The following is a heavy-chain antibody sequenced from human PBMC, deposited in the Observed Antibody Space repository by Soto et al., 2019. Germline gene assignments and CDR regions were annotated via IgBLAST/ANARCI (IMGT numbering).Heavy chain of an antibody. CDR3: ARRDDYGGWYFDL. V-gene: IGHV4-59*08. Sequence: QVQLQESGPGLVKPSETLSLTCTVSGGSISSYYWSWIRQPPGKGLEWIGYIYYSGSTNYNPSLKSRVTISVDTSKNQFSLKLSSVTAADTAVYYCARRDDYGGWYFDLRGRGTLVTVSS. D-gene: IGHD4-17*01. CDR2: IYYSGST. CDR1: GGSISSYY. J-gene: IGHJ2*01.